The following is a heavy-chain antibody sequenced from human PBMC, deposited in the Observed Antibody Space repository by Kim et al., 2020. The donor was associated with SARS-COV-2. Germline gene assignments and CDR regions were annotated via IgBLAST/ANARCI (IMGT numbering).Heavy chain of an antibody. CDR1: GYTFTGYY. J-gene: IGHJ6*02. D-gene: IGHD3-3*01. CDR2: INPNSGGT. Sequence: ASVKVSCKASGYTFTGYYMHWVRQAPGQGLEWMGWINPNSGGTNYAQKFQGRVTMTRDTSISTAYMELSRLRSDDTAVYYCARDLPYDFWSGYYMDYYYYGMDVWGQGTTVTVSS. CDR3: ARDLPYDFWSGYYMDYYYYGMDV. V-gene: IGHV1-2*02.